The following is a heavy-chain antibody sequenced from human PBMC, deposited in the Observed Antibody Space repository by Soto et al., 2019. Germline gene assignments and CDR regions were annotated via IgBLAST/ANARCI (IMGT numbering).Heavy chain of an antibody. V-gene: IGHV3-30-3*01. CDR1: GFTFSSYA. CDR3: ARDPPEGGATEGGYYYYYYGMDV. D-gene: IGHD1-26*01. J-gene: IGHJ6*02. CDR2: ISYDGSNK. Sequence: GGSLRLSCAASGFTFSSYAMHWVRQAPGKGLEWVAVISYDGSNKYYADSVKGRFTISRDNSKNTLYLQMNSLRAEDTAVYYCARDPPEGGATEGGYYYYYYGMDVWGQGTTVTVSS.